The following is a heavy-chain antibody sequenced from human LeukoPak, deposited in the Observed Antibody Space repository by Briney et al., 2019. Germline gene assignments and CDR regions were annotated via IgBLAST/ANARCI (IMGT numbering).Heavy chain of an antibody. V-gene: IGHV4-59*08. CDR1: SGSISSYY. CDR3: ARHDKGFDY. Sequence: KPSETLSLTCTVSSGSISSYYWSWIQQPPGKGLEWLGYIYSSGTINFNPSLKSRLTMSVDTSKNQFSLKLSSVTAADTAVYYCARHDKGFDYWGQGTLVTVSA. D-gene: IGHD3-22*01. J-gene: IGHJ4*02. CDR2: IYSSGTI.